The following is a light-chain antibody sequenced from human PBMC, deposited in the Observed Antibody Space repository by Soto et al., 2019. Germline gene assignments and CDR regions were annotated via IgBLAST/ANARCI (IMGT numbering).Light chain of an antibody. CDR1: QRASTY. V-gene: IGKV1-39*01. CDR3: QQSYSTPRT. CDR2: AAS. J-gene: IGKJ2*01. Sequence: DIQMTQSPSSLSASVGDRVTITCRASQRASTYLNWYQQKPEKAPKLLIYAASSLQSGVPSRFSGSGSGTDFTLTIIRLQPEDFATYYCQQSYSTPRTVGQGTKLEIK.